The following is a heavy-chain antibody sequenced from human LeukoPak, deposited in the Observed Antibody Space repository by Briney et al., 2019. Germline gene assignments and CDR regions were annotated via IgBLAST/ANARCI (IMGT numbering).Heavy chain of an antibody. V-gene: IGHV4-61*02. J-gene: IGHJ4*02. D-gene: IGHD1-26*01. Sequence: SETLSLTCTVSGGSISSGSYYWSWIRQPAGKGLEWIGRIYTSGSTNYNPSLKSRVTISVDTSKNQFSLKLSSVTAADTAVYYCARSGSYYSHYFDYWGQGTQVTVSS. CDR2: IYTSGST. CDR3: ARSGSYYSHYFDY. CDR1: GGSISSGSYY.